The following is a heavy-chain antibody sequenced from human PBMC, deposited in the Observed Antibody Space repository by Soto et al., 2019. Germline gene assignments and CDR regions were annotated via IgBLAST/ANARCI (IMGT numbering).Heavy chain of an antibody. Sequence: GGSLRLSCAASGFTFSSYWMSWVRQAPGKGLEWVANIKQDGSEKYYVDSVKGRFTISRDNAKNSLYLQMNSLRAEDTAVYYCASTPTYYYDSSGYYYGDGGIVYYYYGMDVWGQGTTVTVSS. J-gene: IGHJ6*02. CDR2: IKQDGSEK. V-gene: IGHV3-7*05. D-gene: IGHD3-22*01. CDR1: GFTFSSYW. CDR3: ASTPTYYYDSSGYYYGDGGIVYYYYGMDV.